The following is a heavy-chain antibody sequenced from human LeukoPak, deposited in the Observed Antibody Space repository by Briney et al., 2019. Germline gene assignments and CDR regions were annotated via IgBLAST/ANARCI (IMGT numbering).Heavy chain of an antibody. J-gene: IGHJ4*02. CDR3: ARDTYHGSSGYYSDY. CDR2: SSSSSSYI. D-gene: IGHD3-22*01. CDR1: GFTFSSYW. V-gene: IGHV3-21*01. Sequence: GGSLRLSCAASGFTFSSYWMSWVRQAPGKGLEWVSSSSSSSSYIYYADSVKGRFTISRDNAKNSLYLQMNSLRAEDTAVYYCARDTYHGSSGYYSDYWGQGTLVTVSS.